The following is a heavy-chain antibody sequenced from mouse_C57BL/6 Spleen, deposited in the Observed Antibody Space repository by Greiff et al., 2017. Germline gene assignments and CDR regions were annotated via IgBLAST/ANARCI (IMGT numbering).Heavy chain of an antibody. J-gene: IGHJ4*01. V-gene: IGHV7-3*01. CDR1: GFTFTDYY. Sequence: EVQRVESGGGLVQPGGSLSLSCAASGFTFTDYYMSWVRQPPGKALEWLGFIRNKANGYTTEYSASVKGRFTISRDNSQSILYLQMNALRAEDSATYYCARSYYGSSYGAMDYWGQGTSVTVSS. CDR3: ARSYYGSSYGAMDY. D-gene: IGHD1-1*01. CDR2: IRNKANGYTT.